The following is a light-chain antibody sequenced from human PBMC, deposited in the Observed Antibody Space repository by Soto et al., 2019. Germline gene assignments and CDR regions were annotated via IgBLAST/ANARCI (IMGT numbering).Light chain of an antibody. CDR3: QSYDSSLSGFYV. CDR2: EVS. V-gene: IGLV2-14*01. J-gene: IGLJ1*01. Sequence: QSALTQPASVSGSPGQSITISCTGTSSDVGVYNYVSWYQQHPGKAPKLMIYEVSNRPSGVSNRFSASKSGDTASLTISGLQAEDEADYYCQSYDSSLSGFYVFGTGTKLTVL. CDR1: SSDVGVYNY.